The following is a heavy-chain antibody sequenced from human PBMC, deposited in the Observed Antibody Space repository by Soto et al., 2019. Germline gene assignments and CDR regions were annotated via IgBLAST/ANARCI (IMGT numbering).Heavy chain of an antibody. J-gene: IGHJ4*02. CDR1: GLSVSDKY. D-gene: IGHD3-10*01. CDR2: TYTGGNS. V-gene: IGHV3-53*01. Sequence: GSLRLSCAASGLSVSDKYMSWVRQAPGKGLEWVSLTYTGGNSYFADFVKGRFIVSRDISKNTLFLHMNSLAAEDTAVYYCAREGHAYGLDFWGQGSLVTVSS. CDR3: AREGHAYGLDF.